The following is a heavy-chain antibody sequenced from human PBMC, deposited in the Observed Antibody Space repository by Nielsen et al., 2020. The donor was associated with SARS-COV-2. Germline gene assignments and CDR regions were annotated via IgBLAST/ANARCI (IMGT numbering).Heavy chain of an antibody. CDR1: GYTFTSYG. CDR3: ARESCSGGSCTGAFDI. V-gene: IGHV1-69*13. J-gene: IGHJ3*02. CDR2: IIPIFGTA. D-gene: IGHD2-15*01. Sequence: SVKVSCKASGYTFTSYGISWVRQAPGQGLEWMGGIIPIFGTANYAQKFQGRVTITADESTSTAYMELSSLRSEDTAVYYCARESCSGGSCTGAFDIWGQGTMVTVSS.